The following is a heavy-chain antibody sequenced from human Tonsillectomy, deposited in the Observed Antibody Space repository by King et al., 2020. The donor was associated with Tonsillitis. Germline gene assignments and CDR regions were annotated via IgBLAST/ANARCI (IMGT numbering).Heavy chain of an antibody. J-gene: IGHJ4*02. CDR1: GGSISSYY. CDR2: IYYSGST. Sequence: VQLQESGPGLVKPSETLSLTCTVSGGSISSYYWSWLRQPPGKGLEWIGYIYYSGSTNYNPSLKSRVTISVDTSKNQFSLKLSSVTAADTAVYYCASSGYPDYWGQGTLVTVSS. V-gene: IGHV4-59*01. D-gene: IGHD5-12*01. CDR3: ASSGYPDY.